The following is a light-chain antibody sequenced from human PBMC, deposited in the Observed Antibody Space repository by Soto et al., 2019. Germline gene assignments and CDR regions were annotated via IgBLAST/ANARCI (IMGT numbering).Light chain of an antibody. CDR3: QVWDSSTVV. J-gene: IGLJ2*01. CDR1: NIGSKN. V-gene: IGLV3-9*01. CDR2: RDS. Sequence: SYELTQPLSVSVALGQTARITCGGNNIGSKNVHWYQQKPGQAPVQVIYRDSNRPSGIPERFSGSNSGNTATLTISRAQAGDKADYYCQVWDSSTVVFGGGTKLTVL.